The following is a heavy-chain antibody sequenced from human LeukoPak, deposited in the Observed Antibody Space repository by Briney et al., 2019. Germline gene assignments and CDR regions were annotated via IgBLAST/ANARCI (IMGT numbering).Heavy chain of an antibody. Sequence: SETLSLTCAVYGGSFSGYYWSWIRQPPGKGLEWIGESNHSGSTNYNPSLKSRVSISVDTSKNQFSLKLSSVTAADTAVYYCARRVSNFDAFDIWGQGTMVTVSS. CDR2: SNHSGST. CDR1: GGSFSGYY. J-gene: IGHJ3*02. V-gene: IGHV4-34*01. D-gene: IGHD2/OR15-2a*01. CDR3: ARRVSNFDAFDI.